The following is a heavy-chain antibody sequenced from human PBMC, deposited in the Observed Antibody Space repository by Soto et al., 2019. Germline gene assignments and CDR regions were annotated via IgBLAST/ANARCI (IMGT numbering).Heavy chain of an antibody. CDR1: GGSFSGYY. CDR3: ARKFSSGWYNWFDP. D-gene: IGHD6-19*01. Sequence: LSLTCAVYGGSFSGYYWSWIRQPPGKGLEWIGEINHSGSTNYNPSLKSRVTISVDTSKNQFSLKLSSVTAADTAVYYCARKFSSGWYNWFDPWGQGTLVTVSS. V-gene: IGHV4-34*01. CDR2: INHSGST. J-gene: IGHJ5*02.